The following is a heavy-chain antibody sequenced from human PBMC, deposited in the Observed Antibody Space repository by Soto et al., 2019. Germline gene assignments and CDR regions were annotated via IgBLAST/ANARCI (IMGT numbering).Heavy chain of an antibody. CDR3: ARDNFYYDGSGYRCPYYHYYGMDV. J-gene: IGHJ6*02. CDR2: INPSGGST. V-gene: IGHV1-46*01. D-gene: IGHD3-22*01. Sequence: ASVKVSCKASGYTFTSYYMHWVRQAPGQGLEWMGIINPSGGSTSYAQKFQGRVTMTRDTSTSTVYMELSSLRSEDTAVYYCARDNFYYDGSGYRCPYYHYYGMDVWGQGTTVTVSS. CDR1: GYTFTSYY.